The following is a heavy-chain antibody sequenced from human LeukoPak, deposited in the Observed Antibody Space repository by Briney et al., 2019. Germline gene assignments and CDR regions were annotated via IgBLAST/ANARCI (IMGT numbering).Heavy chain of an antibody. CDR3: ARQPLFPHRFDP. J-gene: IGHJ5*02. CDR1: GFTFSSYS. Sequence: GGSLRLSCAASGFTFSSYSMNWVRRAPGKGLEWVANIKHDGGEKYYVDSVKGRFTISRDNAKNSLYLQMNSLRAEDTAVYYCARQPLFPHRFDPWGQGTLVTVSS. V-gene: IGHV3-7*04. CDR2: IKHDGGEK.